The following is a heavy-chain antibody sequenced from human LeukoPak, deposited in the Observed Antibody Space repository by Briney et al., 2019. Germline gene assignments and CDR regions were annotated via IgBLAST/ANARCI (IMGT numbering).Heavy chain of an antibody. J-gene: IGHJ6*02. CDR1: GFTFDDYA. CDR3: ARGAENARYYYYGMDV. Sequence: GGSLRLSCAASGFTFDDYAMHWVRQAPGKGLEWVSLISWDGGSTYYADSVKGRFTISRDNSKNSLYLQMNSLRAEDTAVYYCARGAENARYYYYGMDVWGQGTTVTVSS. CDR2: ISWDGGST. V-gene: IGHV3-43D*03. D-gene: IGHD1-1*01.